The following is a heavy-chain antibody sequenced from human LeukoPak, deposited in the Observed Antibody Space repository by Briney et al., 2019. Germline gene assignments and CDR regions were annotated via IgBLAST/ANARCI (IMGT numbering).Heavy chain of an antibody. CDR2: INSDGSST. CDR3: ARDLRAGSYAFD. D-gene: IGHD5-18*01. Sequence: GGSLRLSCAASGFTFSSYWMHWVRQAPGKGLVWVSRINSDGSSTSYADSVKGRFTISRDNAKNSVYLQMNSLRAEDTAIYYCARDLRAGSYAFDWGQGTLVTVSS. CDR1: GFTFSSYW. J-gene: IGHJ4*02. V-gene: IGHV3-74*01.